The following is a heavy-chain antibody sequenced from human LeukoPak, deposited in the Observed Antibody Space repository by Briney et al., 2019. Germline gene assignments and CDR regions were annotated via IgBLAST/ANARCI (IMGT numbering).Heavy chain of an antibody. CDR3: AKVDAMIVVVIAFDY. J-gene: IGHJ4*02. V-gene: IGHV3-23*01. CDR1: GLTFSSYG. CDR2: ISGSGGST. Sequence: PWGSLRLSCAASGLTFSSYGMSWVRQAPGKGLELVSAISGSGGSTYYADSVTGQFTISRENSKNTLYLPMNSLRAEDTDVYYCAKVDAMIVVVIAFDYWGQGTLVTVSS. D-gene: IGHD3-22*01.